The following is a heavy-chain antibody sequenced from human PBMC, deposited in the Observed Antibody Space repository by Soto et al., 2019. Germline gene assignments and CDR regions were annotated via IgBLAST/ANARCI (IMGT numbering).Heavy chain of an antibody. CDR3: ARAVDYVAY. D-gene: IGHD2-15*01. CDR2: ISYDGSNK. CDR1: GFTFSSYA. Sequence: QVQLVESGGGVVQPGRSLRLSCAASGFTFSSYAMHWVRQAPGKGLEWVAVISYDGSNKYYADSVKGRFTISRDNSKNTLYLQMNSLRAEDTAVYYCARAVDYVAYWGQGTLVTVSS. J-gene: IGHJ4*02. V-gene: IGHV3-30-3*01.